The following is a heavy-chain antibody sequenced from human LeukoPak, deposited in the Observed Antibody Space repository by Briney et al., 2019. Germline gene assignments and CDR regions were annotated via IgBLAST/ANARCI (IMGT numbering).Heavy chain of an antibody. V-gene: IGHV4-38-2*02. CDR2: IYHSGST. Sequence: PSETLSLTCTVSGYSISSGYYWGWIRQPPGKGLEWIGSIYHSGSTYYNPSLKSRVTISVDTSKNQFSLKLSSVTAADTAVYYCARDSSGKKGRGAFDIWGQGTMVTVSS. CDR3: ARDSSGKKGRGAFDI. CDR1: GYSISSGYY. J-gene: IGHJ3*02. D-gene: IGHD3-22*01.